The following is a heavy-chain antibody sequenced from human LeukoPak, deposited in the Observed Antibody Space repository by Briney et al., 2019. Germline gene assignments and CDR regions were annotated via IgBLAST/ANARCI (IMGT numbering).Heavy chain of an antibody. J-gene: IGHJ6*03. Sequence: PSQTLSLTCTVSGGSISSGNYYWSWIRQPPGKGLEWIGEINHSGSTNYNASLKSRVTISVDTSKIQFSLVLSSVTAADTAVYYRARAGEYTSAWYRYLYTDVWGKGTTVTVSS. V-gene: IGHV4-30-4*08. CDR3: ARAGEYTSAWYRYLYTDV. D-gene: IGHD6-13*01. CDR2: INHSGST. CDR1: GGSISSGNYY.